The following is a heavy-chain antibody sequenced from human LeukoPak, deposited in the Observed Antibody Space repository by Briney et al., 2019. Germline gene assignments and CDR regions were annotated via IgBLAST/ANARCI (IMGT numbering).Heavy chain of an antibody. D-gene: IGHD6-25*01. CDR1: GGSFDSKY. CDR3: ATQKYSSDALG. J-gene: IGHJ4*02. CDR2: IYTSGST. Sequence: PSETLSLTCSVSGGSFDSKYWSWIRQPPGKGLEWIGYIYTSGSTNFNPSLKSRVTISVDTSKNQFSLKLSSVTAADTAVYYCATQKYSSDALGWGQGTLVTVSS. V-gene: IGHV4-4*09.